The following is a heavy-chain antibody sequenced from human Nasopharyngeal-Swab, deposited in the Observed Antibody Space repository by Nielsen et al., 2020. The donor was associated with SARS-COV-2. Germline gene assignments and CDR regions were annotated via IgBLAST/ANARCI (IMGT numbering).Heavy chain of an antibody. CDR3: AKDLSLGVVAADDY. CDR2: ISYDGSNK. V-gene: IGHV3-30*18. D-gene: IGHD2-15*01. CDR1: GFTFSSYG. Sequence: GGSLRLSRAASGFTFSSYGMHWVRQAPGKGLEWVAVISYDGSNKYYADSVKGRFTISRDNSKNTLYLQMNSLRAEDTAVYYCAKDLSLGVVAADDYWGQGTLVTVSS. J-gene: IGHJ4*02.